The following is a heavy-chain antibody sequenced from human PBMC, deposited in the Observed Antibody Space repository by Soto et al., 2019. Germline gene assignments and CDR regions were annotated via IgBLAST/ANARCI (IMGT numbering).Heavy chain of an antibody. Sequence: GGSLRLPCAASGFTFSSYSMNWVRQAPGKGLEWVSSISSSSSYIYYADSVKGRFTISRDNAKHSLYLQMNSLRAEDTAVYYCAWTLDFWSPDRHYYGMDVWGQGTTVTVSS. CDR1: GFTFSSYS. CDR2: ISSSSSYI. D-gene: IGHD3-3*01. J-gene: IGHJ6*02. V-gene: IGHV3-21*01. CDR3: AWTLDFWSPDRHYYGMDV.